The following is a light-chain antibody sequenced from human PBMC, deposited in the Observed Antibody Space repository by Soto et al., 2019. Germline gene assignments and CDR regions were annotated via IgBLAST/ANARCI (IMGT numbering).Light chain of an antibody. J-gene: IGLJ2*01. CDR1: SSDVGGFLY. V-gene: IGLV2-14*01. CDR2: AVS. CDR3: SSYSSSSTLVV. Sequence: QSVLTPPASVSGSPGQSITISCTGTSSDVGGFLYVSWFQQHPGKAPKLMIYAVSNRPSGISNRFSGSKSGNTASLTISGLQAEDEADYYCSSYSSSSTLVVFGGGTKLTVL.